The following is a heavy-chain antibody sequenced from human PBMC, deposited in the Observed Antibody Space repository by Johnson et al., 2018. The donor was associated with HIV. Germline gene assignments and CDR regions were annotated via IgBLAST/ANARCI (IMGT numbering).Heavy chain of an antibody. J-gene: IGHJ3*02. V-gene: IGHV3-15*01. CDR1: GFTFSNAW. CDR2: ITSKTDGGTT. Sequence: VQLVESGGGLVQPGGSLRLSCAASGFTFSNAWMSWVRQAPGKGLEWVGRITSKTDGGTTDYAAPVKGRFTISRDDSKNTLYLQMNSLKTEDTAVYYCTTVAGGASDIWGQGTMVTVSS. CDR3: TTVAGGASDI. D-gene: IGHD3-16*01.